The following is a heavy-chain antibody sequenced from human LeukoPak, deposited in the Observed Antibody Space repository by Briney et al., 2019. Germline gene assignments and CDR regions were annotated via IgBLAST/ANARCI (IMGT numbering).Heavy chain of an antibody. CDR3: ARVRSLYYFDY. CDR1: GFTVSSNY. Sequence: PGGSLRLSCAASGFTVSSNYMSWVRQAPGKGLEWVSVIYSGGGTSYADSVKGRFTVSRDNSMNTLYLQMNSLRAEDTAVYYCARVRSLYYFDYWGQGTLVTVPS. CDR2: IYSGGGT. J-gene: IGHJ4*02. V-gene: IGHV3-66*01.